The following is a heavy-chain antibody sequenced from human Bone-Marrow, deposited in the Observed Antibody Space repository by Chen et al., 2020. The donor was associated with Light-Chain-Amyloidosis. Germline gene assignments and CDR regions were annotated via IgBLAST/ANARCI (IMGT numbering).Heavy chain of an antibody. CDR2: IYHSGAT. V-gene: IGHV4-59*01. CDR1: GDSISDYY. J-gene: IGHJ3*02. CDR3: AKDISYDDILPDYPADAFDI. D-gene: IGHD3-9*01. Sequence: GPGLLRPSETLSLTCTVSGDSISDYYWSWIRKPPGKGLEWTGYIYHSGATNQNPSLKRRATLSVDTSKRQVSLKLHSVTSADTAVYYCAKDISYDDILPDYPADAFDIWGQGTMVTVSS.